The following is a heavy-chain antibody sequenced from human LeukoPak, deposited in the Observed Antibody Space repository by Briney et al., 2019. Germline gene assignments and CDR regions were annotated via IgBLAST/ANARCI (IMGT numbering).Heavy chain of an antibody. CDR2: VSYDGSNK. V-gene: IGHV3-30*18. Sequence: GGSLRLSCAASGFTFSSYGMHWVRQAPGKGLEWVAVVSYDGSNKYYADSVKGRFTISRDNSKNTLYLQMNSLRAEDTAVYYCAKARVKWQWLSLFDYWGQGTLVTVSS. D-gene: IGHD6-19*01. CDR1: GFTFSSYG. J-gene: IGHJ4*02. CDR3: AKARVKWQWLSLFDY.